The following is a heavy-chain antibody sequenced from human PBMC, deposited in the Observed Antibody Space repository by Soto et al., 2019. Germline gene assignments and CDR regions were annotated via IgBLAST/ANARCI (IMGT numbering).Heavy chain of an antibody. Sequence: EVQLVESGGGLVQPGGSLRLSCAASGFTFSGYNMNWVRQAPGKGLEWVSCIKSDSSGTWYADSVKGRFTMSRDNAKNSLYLQMTSLRDEGTAVYFCARDYSWSSDYWGQGTLVAVSS. CDR2: IKSDSSGT. J-gene: IGHJ4*02. CDR3: ARDYSWSSDY. D-gene: IGHD6-13*01. CDR1: GFTFSGYN. V-gene: IGHV3-48*02.